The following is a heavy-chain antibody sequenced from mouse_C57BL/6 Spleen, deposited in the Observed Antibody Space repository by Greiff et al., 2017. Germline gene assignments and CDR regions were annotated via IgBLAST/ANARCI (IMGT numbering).Heavy chain of an antibody. J-gene: IGHJ1*03. V-gene: IGHV3-6*01. Sequence: EVQRVESGPGLVKPSQSLSLTCSVTGYSITSGYYWNWIRQFPGNKLEWMGYISYDGSNNYNPSLKNRISITRNTSKNQFFLKLNSVTTEDTATYYCARDPKITTVVGYFDVWGTGTTVTVSS. CDR2: ISYDGSN. CDR1: GYSITSGYY. D-gene: IGHD1-1*01. CDR3: ARDPKITTVVGYFDV.